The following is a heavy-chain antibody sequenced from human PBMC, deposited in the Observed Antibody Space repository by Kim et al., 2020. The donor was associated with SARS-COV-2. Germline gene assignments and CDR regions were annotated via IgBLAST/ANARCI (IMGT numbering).Heavy chain of an antibody. D-gene: IGHD3-3*01. J-gene: IGHJ5*02. Sequence: GGSLRLSCAASGFTFSSYSMNWVRQAPGKGLEWVSSISSSSSYIYYADSVKGRFTISRDNAKNSLYLQMNSLRAEDTAVYYCARDLNYDFWSGYYQGEWFDPWGQGTLVTVSS. CDR3: ARDLNYDFWSGYYQGEWFDP. V-gene: IGHV3-21*01. CDR2: ISSSSSYI. CDR1: GFTFSSYS.